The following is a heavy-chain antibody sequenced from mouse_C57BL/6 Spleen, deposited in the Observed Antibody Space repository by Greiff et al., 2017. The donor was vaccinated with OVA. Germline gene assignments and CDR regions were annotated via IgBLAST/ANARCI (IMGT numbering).Heavy chain of an antibody. CDR1: GFSLTSYG. CDR2: IWSGGST. D-gene: IGHD1-1*01. V-gene: IGHV2-2*01. CDR3: ARNSYYYGSSPYYFDY. J-gene: IGHJ2*01. Sequence: QVQLKESGPGLVQPSQSLSITCTVSGFSLTSYGVHWVRQSPGKGLEWLGVIWSGGSTDYNAAFISRLSISKDNSKSQVFFKMNSLQADDTAIYYCARNSYYYGSSPYYFDYWGQGTTLTVPS.